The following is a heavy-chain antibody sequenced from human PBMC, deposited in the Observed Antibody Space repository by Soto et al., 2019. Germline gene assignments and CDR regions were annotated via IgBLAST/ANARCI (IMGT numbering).Heavy chain of an antibody. CDR2: IYYSGST. D-gene: IGHD3-22*01. Sequence: LETLALSCTVSGGSISGSSYYWGWIRQPPGKGLEWIGNIYYSGSTYYNPSLKSRVTISVDTSKNQFSLKLSSVTAADTAVYYCMLGSGWKDFDYWGQGTLVTVSS. CDR3: MLGSGWKDFDY. V-gene: IGHV4-39*01. J-gene: IGHJ4*02. CDR1: GGSISGSSYY.